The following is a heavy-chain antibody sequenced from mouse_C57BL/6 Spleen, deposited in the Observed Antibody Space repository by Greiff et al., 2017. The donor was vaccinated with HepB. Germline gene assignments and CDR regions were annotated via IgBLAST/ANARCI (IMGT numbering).Heavy chain of an antibody. V-gene: IGHV5-9*01. CDR1: GFTFSSYT. CDR3: ARILLRSYYFDY. J-gene: IGHJ2*01. CDR2: ISGGGGNT. D-gene: IGHD1-1*01. Sequence: EVQRVESGGGLVKPGGSLKLSCAASGFTFSSYTMSWVRQTPEKRLEWVATISGGGGNTYYPDSVKGRFTISRDNAKNTLYLQMSSLRSEDTALYYCARILLRSYYFDYWGQGTTLTVSS.